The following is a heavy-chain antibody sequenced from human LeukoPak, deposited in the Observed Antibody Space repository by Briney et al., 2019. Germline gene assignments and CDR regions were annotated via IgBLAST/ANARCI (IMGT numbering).Heavy chain of an antibody. CDR3: AKSHGYSYGFDY. CDR1: GFTFSSYW. V-gene: IGHV3-74*01. Sequence: GGSLRLSCAASGFTFSSYWMHWVRQAPGKGLVWVSRINSDGSSTSYADSVKGRFTISRDNSKNTLYLQMNSLRAEDTAVYYCAKSHGYSYGFDYWGQGTLVTVSS. D-gene: IGHD5-18*01. CDR2: INSDGSST. J-gene: IGHJ4*02.